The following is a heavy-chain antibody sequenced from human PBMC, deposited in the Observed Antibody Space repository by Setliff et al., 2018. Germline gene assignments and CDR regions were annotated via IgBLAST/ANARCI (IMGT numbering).Heavy chain of an antibody. V-gene: IGHV1-69*05. CDR2: IIPNFGTT. D-gene: IGHD2-2*01. Sequence: ASVKVSCKASGGTFRSYGISWVRQDPGQGLEWMGGIIPNFGTTSYAQKYQGRVTITTAESTNKAYMELSSLRSDDTAVFYCAREAVVVKSAINYYYYMDVWGKGTTVTVSS. J-gene: IGHJ6*03. CDR3: AREAVVVKSAINYYYYMDV. CDR1: GGTFRSYG.